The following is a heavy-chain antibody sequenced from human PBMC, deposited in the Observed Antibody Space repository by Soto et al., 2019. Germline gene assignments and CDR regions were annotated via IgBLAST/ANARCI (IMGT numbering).Heavy chain of an antibody. D-gene: IGHD1-1*01. V-gene: IGHV1-69*13. CDR2: IIPRFGTT. J-gene: IGHJ4*02. CDR1: GDSFSKYT. Sequence: ASVKVSCKTSGDSFSKYTVNWVRQAPRQGLEWLGGIIPRFGTTNYAPTLQDRVTITADESMNTVYMELSRLRSDDTALYYCARGRGLYNSGRSQLDSWGQGTLVTVSS. CDR3: ARGRGLYNSGRSQLDS.